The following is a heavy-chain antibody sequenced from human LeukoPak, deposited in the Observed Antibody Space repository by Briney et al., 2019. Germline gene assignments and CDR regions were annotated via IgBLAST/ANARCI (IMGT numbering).Heavy chain of an antibody. D-gene: IGHD2-8*01. CDR2: ISGSGGST. CDR3: AKCVMEGDWFDP. CDR1: GFTFSSYG. V-gene: IGHV3-23*01. Sequence: GGSLRLSCAAFGFTFSSYGMSWVRQAPGKGLEWVSAISGSGGSTYYADSVKGRFTISRDNSKNTLYLQMNSLRAEDTAVYYCAKCVMEGDWFDPWGQGTLVTVSS. J-gene: IGHJ5*02.